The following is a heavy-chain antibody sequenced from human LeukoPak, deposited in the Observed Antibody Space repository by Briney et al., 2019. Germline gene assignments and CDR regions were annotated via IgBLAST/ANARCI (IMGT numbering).Heavy chain of an antibody. CDR1: GGSISSGSYH. Sequence: SQTLSLTCTVSGGSISSGSYHWSWIRQPAGKGLEWIGRIYTSGSTNYNPSLKSRVTISVDTSKNQFSLKLSSVTAADTAVYYCASESFEGGYFDYWGQGTLVTVSS. CDR3: ASESFEGGYFDY. V-gene: IGHV4-61*02. J-gene: IGHJ4*02. D-gene: IGHD3-22*01. CDR2: IYTSGST.